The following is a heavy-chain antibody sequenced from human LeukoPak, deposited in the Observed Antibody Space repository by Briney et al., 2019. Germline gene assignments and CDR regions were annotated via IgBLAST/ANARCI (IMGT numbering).Heavy chain of an antibody. CDR1: GGSISIYY. V-gene: IGHV4-4*07. J-gene: IGHJ4*02. CDR3: ARDRGSYSGGDCHDY. D-gene: IGHD2-21*02. Sequence: SETLSLTCTVSGGSISIYYWSWIRQPAGKGLEWIGRIYTSGSTNYNPSLKSRVTMSVDTSKNQFSLKLSSVTAADTAVYYCARDRGSYSGGDCHDYWGQGTLVTVSS. CDR2: IYTSGST.